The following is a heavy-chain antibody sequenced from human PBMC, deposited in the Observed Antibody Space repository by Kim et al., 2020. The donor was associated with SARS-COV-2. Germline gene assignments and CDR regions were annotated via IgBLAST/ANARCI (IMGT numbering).Heavy chain of an antibody. D-gene: IGHD3-3*01. Sequence: ASVKVSCKASGYTFTSYAMNWVRQAPGQGLEWMGWINTNTGNPTYAQGFTGRFVFSLDTSVSTAYLQISSLKAEDTAVYYCARVRGTIFGVVIIGGWFEPWGQGTLVTVSS. CDR2: INTNTGNP. CDR3: ARVRGTIFGVVIIGGWFEP. J-gene: IGHJ5*02. V-gene: IGHV7-4-1*02. CDR1: GYTFTSYA.